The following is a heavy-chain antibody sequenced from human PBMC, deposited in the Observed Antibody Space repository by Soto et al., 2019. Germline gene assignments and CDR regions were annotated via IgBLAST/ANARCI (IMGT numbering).Heavy chain of an antibody. CDR1: GFTFDDYA. J-gene: IGHJ3*02. V-gene: IGHV3-9*01. CDR3: AKDIEFGAPPAGYCSGGSCYIAFDI. Sequence: EVQLVESGGGLVQPGRSLRLSCAASGFTFDDYAMHWVRQAPGKGLEWVSGISWNSGSIGYADSVKGRFTISRDNAKNSLYLQMNSLRAEDTALYYCAKDIEFGAPPAGYCSGGSCYIAFDIWGQGTMVTVSS. D-gene: IGHD2-15*01. CDR2: ISWNSGSI.